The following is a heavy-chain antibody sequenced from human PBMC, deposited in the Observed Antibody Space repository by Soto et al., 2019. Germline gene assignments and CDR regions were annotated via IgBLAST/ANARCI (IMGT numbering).Heavy chain of an antibody. CDR2: ISGRGTTI. D-gene: IGHD3-22*01. CDR3: ARVSYRGYYDTSGFYDY. J-gene: IGHJ4*02. CDR1: GFTFSDYY. V-gene: IGHV3-11*01. Sequence: GGSLRLSCGASGFTFSDYYMSWIRQAPGKGLEWVSHISGRGTTIYYADSVKGRLTISRDNAKSSLYLQMISLGAEDTAVYYCARVSYRGYYDTSGFYDYWGRGTLVTVSS.